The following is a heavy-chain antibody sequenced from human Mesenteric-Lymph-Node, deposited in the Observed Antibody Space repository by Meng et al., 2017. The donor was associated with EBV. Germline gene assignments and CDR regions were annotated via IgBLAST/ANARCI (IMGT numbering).Heavy chain of an antibody. Sequence: GQLQQGGAVPLKPSEALALTCAAYGRSFSGYYWGWIRQPPGKGLEWIGEINPSGSTNYNSSLKSRVTMSVDTSKNQFSLKLSSVTAADTAVYYCARYGCSGGSCYPYFDYWGQGTLVTVSS. J-gene: IGHJ4*02. V-gene: IGHV4-34*01. CDR2: INPSGST. CDR3: ARYGCSGGSCYPYFDY. D-gene: IGHD2-15*01. CDR1: GRSFSGYY.